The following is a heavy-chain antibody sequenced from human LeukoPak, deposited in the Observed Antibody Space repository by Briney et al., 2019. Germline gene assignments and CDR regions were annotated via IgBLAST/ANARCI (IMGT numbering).Heavy chain of an antibody. V-gene: IGHV4-39*07. Sequence: SKTLSLTCTVSGGSISSSSYYWGWIRQPPGKGLEWIGSIYYSGSTYYNPSLKSRVTISVDTSKNQFSLKLSSVTAADTAVYYCARTTGYYDFWSGYLNWFDPWGQGTLVTVSS. D-gene: IGHD3-3*01. CDR3: ARTTGYYDFWSGYLNWFDP. CDR2: IYYSGST. J-gene: IGHJ5*02. CDR1: GGSISSSSYY.